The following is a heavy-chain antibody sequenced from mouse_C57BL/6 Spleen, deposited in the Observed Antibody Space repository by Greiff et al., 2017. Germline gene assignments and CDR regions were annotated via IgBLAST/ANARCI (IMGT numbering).Heavy chain of an antibody. CDR2: INPYNGDT. J-gene: IGHJ4*01. Sequence: VQLQQSGPELVKPGASVKISCKASGFSFTGYFMNWVKQSHGKSLEWIGSINPYNGDTFYNQKFKGKATLTVDKSSSTAHLELLSLTSEDFAVYYCARVPPYNGNFDYYAMDYWGQGTSVTVSS. D-gene: IGHD2-10*01. CDR3: ARVPPYNGNFDYYAMDY. V-gene: IGHV1-37*01. CDR1: GFSFTGYF.